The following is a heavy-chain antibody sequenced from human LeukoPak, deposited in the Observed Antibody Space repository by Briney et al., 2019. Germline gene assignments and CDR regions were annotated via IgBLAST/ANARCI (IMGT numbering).Heavy chain of an antibody. V-gene: IGHV4-4*07. CDR2: ISSTGRT. CDR1: GGSISSYY. Sequence: PSETLSLTCTVSGGSISSYYWSWIRQPAGKGLEWIGRISSTGRTDYNPSLTSRVTMSVDTSKNQISMKLSSVTATDTAVYYCAKGAGPPWFDPWGQGTLVTVSS. D-gene: IGHD6-19*01. J-gene: IGHJ5*02. CDR3: AKGAGPPWFDP.